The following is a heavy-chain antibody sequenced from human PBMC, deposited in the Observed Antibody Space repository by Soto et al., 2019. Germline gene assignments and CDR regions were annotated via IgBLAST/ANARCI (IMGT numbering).Heavy chain of an antibody. J-gene: IGHJ3*02. D-gene: IGHD3-22*01. CDR3: ARRDYYYDSSDKGPLFDI. CDR2: ISAYNGNT. V-gene: IGHV1-18*01. CDR1: GYTFTSYG. Sequence: GASVKVSCKASGYTFTSYGISWVRQAPGQGLEWMGWISAYNGNTNYAQKLQGRVTMTTDTSTSTAYMELRSLRSDDTAVYYCARRDYYYDSSDKGPLFDIWGQGTMVTVSS.